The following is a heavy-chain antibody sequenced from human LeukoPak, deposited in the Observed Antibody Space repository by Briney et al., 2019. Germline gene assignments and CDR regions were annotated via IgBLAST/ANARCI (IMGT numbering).Heavy chain of an antibody. CDR3: ARHPIAGGGAYNLFDP. Sequence: GESLKISCKGSGYSFTSYWIGWVRQMPGKGLEWMGIIYPGDSDTRYSPSFQGQVSISVDTSINTAYLQWISLKASDTAIYYCARHPIAGGGAYNLFDPWGQGTLFTVSS. CDR2: IYPGDSDT. V-gene: IGHV5-51*01. CDR1: GYSFTSYW. J-gene: IGHJ5*02. D-gene: IGHD6-13*01.